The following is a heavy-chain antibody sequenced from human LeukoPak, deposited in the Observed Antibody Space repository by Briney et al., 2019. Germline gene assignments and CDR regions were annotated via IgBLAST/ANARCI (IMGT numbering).Heavy chain of an antibody. CDR2: IGGSGGRT. J-gene: IGHJ6*02. CDR3: ARGRIAVALYYGMDV. CDR1: GFTFRSHA. V-gene: IGHV3-23*01. Sequence: GGSLRLSCAATGFTFRSHAMNWVRQAPGKGLEWVSGIGGSGGRTYYADSVTGRFTISRDNSKNTVYLQMNSLRAADTAVYYCARGRIAVALYYGMDVWGHGTTVTVSS. D-gene: IGHD6-19*01.